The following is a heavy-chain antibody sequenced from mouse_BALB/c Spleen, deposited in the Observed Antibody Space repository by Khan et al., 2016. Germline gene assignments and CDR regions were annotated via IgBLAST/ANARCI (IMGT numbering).Heavy chain of an antibody. V-gene: IGHV1-80*01. Sequence: QVQLQQSGAELVRPGSSVKISCKASGFAFSSYWMNWVKQRPGQGLEWIGQIYPGDGDTNYTGKFKGKSTLTASKSSSTAYMQLSRLTSEDSAVLVCASGTAFANWGQGSLVTVSA. D-gene: IGHD1-1*01. CDR3: ASGTAFAN. J-gene: IGHJ3*01. CDR2: IYPGDGDT. CDR1: GFAFSSYW.